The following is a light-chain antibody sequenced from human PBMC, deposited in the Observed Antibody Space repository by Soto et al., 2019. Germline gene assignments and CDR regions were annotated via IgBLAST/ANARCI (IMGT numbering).Light chain of an antibody. V-gene: IGLV2-14*03. CDR1: SSDVGGYNY. CDR3: SSYTSNNTVI. CDR2: DVS. J-gene: IGLJ2*01. Sequence: QSALTQPASVSGSPGQSIAISCTGTSSDVGGYNYVSWYQHHPGKAPKLMIYDVSNRPSGVSNRFSGSKSGNTASLTISGLQAEAEADYYCSSYTSNNTVIFGGGTKLTVL.